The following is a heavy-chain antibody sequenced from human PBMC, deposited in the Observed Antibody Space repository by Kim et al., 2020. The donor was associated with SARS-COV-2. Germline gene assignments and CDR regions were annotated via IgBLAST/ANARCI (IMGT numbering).Heavy chain of an antibody. V-gene: IGHV3-30-3*01. Sequence: GGSLRLSCAASGFTFSSYAMHWVRQAPGKGLEWVAVISYDGSNKYYADSVKGRFTISRDNSKNTLYLQMNSLRAEDTAVYYCVRVGGIAVANDYWGQGTLVTVSS. D-gene: IGHD6-19*01. CDR2: ISYDGSNK. J-gene: IGHJ4*02. CDR1: GFTFSSYA. CDR3: VRVGGIAVANDY.